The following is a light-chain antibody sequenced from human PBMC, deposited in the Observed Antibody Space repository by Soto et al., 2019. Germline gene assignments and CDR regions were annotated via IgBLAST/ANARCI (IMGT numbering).Light chain of an antibody. CDR1: QSISSN. J-gene: IGKJ1*01. Sequence: IVLTQSPATLSVSPGESATLSCRASQSISSNLAWYQQKPGQVPRLVIYAASTRAAGIPARFSGSGSGTEFTRTISRLQSEDLAVYYCEQYNKWPLAFGQGTEVEIQ. CDR3: EQYNKWPLA. V-gene: IGKV3-15*01. CDR2: AAS.